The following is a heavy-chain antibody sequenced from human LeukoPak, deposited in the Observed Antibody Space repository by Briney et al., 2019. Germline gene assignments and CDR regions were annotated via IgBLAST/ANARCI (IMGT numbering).Heavy chain of an antibody. D-gene: IGHD6-6*01. Sequence: GGSLRLSCAASGFTFSIYNMNWVRQAPGKGLEWVSSISSSSSYIYYADSVKGRFTISRDNAKNSLFLQMNTLRAEDTAVYYCARDPYSSTWSYGMDVWGQGTTVTVSS. CDR2: ISSSSSYI. J-gene: IGHJ6*02. CDR3: ARDPYSSTWSYGMDV. V-gene: IGHV3-21*04. CDR1: GFTFSIYN.